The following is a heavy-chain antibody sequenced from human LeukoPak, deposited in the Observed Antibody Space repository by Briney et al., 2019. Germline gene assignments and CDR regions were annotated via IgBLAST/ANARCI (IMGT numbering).Heavy chain of an antibody. CDR2: IRPDGSHI. CDR3: LREVDWKYAFDY. D-gene: IGHD1-7*01. J-gene: IGHJ4*02. V-gene: IGHV3-33*01. Sequence: GGSLRLSCAASGFTFNTYAMNWVRLAPGKGLEWVAVIRPDGSHISYVDPVKGRFTISRDNSNNMLYLQMSSLRAEDTALYYCLREVDWKYAFDYWGRGTLVTVSS. CDR1: GFTFNTYA.